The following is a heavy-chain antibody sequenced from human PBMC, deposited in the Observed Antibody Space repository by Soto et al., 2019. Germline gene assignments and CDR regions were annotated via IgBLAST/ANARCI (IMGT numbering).Heavy chain of an antibody. V-gene: IGHV3-23*01. CDR1: GFTFSSYA. J-gene: IGHJ4*02. CDR3: AKDHTRITMIVVVITSLRVGYFDY. Sequence: GGSLRLSCAASGFTFSSYAMSWVRQAPGKGLEWVSAISGSGGSTYYADSVKGRFTISRDNSKNTLYLQMNSLRAEDTAVYYCAKDHTRITMIVVVITSLRVGYFDYWGQGTLVTVSS. D-gene: IGHD3-22*01. CDR2: ISGSGGST.